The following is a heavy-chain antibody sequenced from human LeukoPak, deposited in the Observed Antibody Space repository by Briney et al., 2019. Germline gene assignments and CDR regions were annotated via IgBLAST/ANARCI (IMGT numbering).Heavy chain of an antibody. CDR1: GFTFSSYA. J-gene: IGHJ4*02. Sequence: GGSLRLSCAASGFTFSSYAMHWVRQAPGKGLEYVSAISSNGGSTYYANSVKGRFTISRDNSKNTLYLQMNSLRAEDTAVYYCARTNSGWYGGYYFDYWGQGTLVTVSS. D-gene: IGHD6-19*01. CDR2: ISSNGGST. CDR3: ARTNSGWYGGYYFDY. V-gene: IGHV3-64*01.